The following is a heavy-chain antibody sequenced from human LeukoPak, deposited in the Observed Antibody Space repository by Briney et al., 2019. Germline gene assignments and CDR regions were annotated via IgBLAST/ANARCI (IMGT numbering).Heavy chain of an antibody. J-gene: IGHJ6*02. D-gene: IGHD3-22*01. CDR1: GFTVSSNY. CDR2: IYGGGNI. V-gene: IGHV3-53*01. Sequence: PGGSLRLSCAASGFTVSSNYMNWVRQAPGKGLEWVSVIYGGGNIYYADSVKGRFTISRDNSKNTLYLQMNSLRAEDTAVYYCARDRGDSSGYYSYYGMDVWGQGATVTVSS. CDR3: ARDRGDSSGYYSYYGMDV.